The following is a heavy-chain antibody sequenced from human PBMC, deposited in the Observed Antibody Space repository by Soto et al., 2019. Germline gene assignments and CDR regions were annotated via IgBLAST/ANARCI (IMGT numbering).Heavy chain of an antibody. Sequence: QLQLQESGPGLVKPSETLSLTCTVSGGSISSSSYYWGWIRQPPGKGLEWIGSIYYSGSTYYNPSLKSRVTISVDTSKNQFSLKLSSVTAADTAVYYCARHGPQGSWPSYYFDYWGQGTLVTVSS. J-gene: IGHJ4*02. D-gene: IGHD6-13*01. CDR1: GGSISSSSYY. CDR2: IYYSGST. V-gene: IGHV4-39*01. CDR3: ARHGPQGSWPSYYFDY.